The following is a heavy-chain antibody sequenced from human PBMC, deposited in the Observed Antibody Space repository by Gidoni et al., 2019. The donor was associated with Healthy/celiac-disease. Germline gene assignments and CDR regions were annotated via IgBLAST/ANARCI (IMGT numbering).Heavy chain of an antibody. CDR1: GFTFRSYS. CDR2: ISSSSSTI. J-gene: IGHJ4*02. CDR3: ARFRLREDSIRNYYDFYA. D-gene: IGHD3-3*01. Sequence: EVQLVESGGGLVQPGGSLRLSCAASGFTFRSYSMNWVRQAPGKGLEWVSYISSSSSTIYYADSVKGRFNISRDKAKNSLYLQMNSLRDEDTAVYDCARFRLREDSIRNYYDFYAWGQGTLVTVSS. V-gene: IGHV3-48*02.